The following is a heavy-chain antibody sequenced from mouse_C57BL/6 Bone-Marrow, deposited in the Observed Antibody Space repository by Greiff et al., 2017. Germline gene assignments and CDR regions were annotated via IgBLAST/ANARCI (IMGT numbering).Heavy chain of an antibody. CDR2: ISDGGSYT. J-gene: IGHJ3*01. D-gene: IGHD1-1*01. Sequence: EVQVVESGGGLVKPGGSLKLSCAASGFTFSSYAMSWVRQTPEKRLEWVATISDGGSYTYYPDNVKGRFTISRDNAKNNLYLQMSHLKSEDTAMYYCARDGVIYYYGSSLAWFAYWGQGTLVTVSA. CDR3: ARDGVIYYYGSSLAWFAY. V-gene: IGHV5-4*01. CDR1: GFTFSSYA.